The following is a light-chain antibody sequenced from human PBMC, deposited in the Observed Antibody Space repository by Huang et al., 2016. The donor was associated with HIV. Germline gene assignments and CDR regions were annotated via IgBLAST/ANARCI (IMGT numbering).Light chain of an antibody. J-gene: IGKJ5*01. CDR1: QSVDNY. V-gene: IGKV3-11*01. CDR2: DTS. CDR3: QQRSKWPIT. Sequence: EIVLTQSPATLSLSPGERANLSCRTSQSVDNYLVWYQQRPGQAPRRLIYDTSYRAAGIPARFSGSGSGTDFTLTMSSLEPEDFAVYFCQQRSKWPITFGQGTRLEIK.